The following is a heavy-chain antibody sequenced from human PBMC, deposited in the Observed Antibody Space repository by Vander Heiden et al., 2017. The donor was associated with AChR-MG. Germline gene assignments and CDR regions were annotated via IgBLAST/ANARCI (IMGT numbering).Heavy chain of an antibody. J-gene: IGHJ6*03. D-gene: IGHD3-3*01. CDR2: ISGSGGST. V-gene: IGHV3-23*01. CDR1: GFTFSSCA. Sequence: AASGFTFSSCAMSWVRQAPGKGLEWVSAISGSGGSTYYADSVKGRFTISRDNSKNTLYLQMNSLRAEDTAVYYCAKDAAPFWSGPIVGYYYYMDVWGKGTTVTVSS. CDR3: AKDAAPFWSGPIVGYYYYMDV.